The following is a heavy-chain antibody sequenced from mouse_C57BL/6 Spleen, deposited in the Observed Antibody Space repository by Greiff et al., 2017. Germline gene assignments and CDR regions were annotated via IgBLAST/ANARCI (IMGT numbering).Heavy chain of an antibody. V-gene: IGHV1-26*01. CDR2: INPNNGGT. CDR1: GYTFTDYY. Sequence: EVQLQQSGPELVKPGASVKISCKASGYTFTDYYMNWVKQSHGKSLEWIGDINPNNGGTSYNQKFKGKDTFTVDKSSSTAYMELRSLTSEDSAVYYCARRADYGTGYFDYWGQGTTLTVSS. D-gene: IGHD1-1*01. CDR3: ARRADYGTGYFDY. J-gene: IGHJ2*01.